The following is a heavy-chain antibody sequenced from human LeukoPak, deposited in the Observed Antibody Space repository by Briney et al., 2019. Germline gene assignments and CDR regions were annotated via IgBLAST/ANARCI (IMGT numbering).Heavy chain of an antibody. CDR3: SKRPSTGLYFFDY. Sequence: GGSLRLSCAASGFTFSSYAMSWVRQAPGKGLEWVSTIGSAGGTYYADSVKGRFTISRDKSKNTLYLQVNSLRAEDTAVYYCSKRPSTGLYFFDYWGQGTLVTVSS. D-gene: IGHD1-1*01. CDR1: GFTFSSYA. V-gene: IGHV3-23*01. CDR2: IGSAGGT. J-gene: IGHJ4*02.